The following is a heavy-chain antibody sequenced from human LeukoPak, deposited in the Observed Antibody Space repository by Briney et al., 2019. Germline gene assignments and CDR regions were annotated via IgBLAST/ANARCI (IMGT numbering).Heavy chain of an antibody. CDR2: ISGNSGNT. Sequence: GGSLRLSCAASGFTFSSYTMSWVRQAPGKGLEWVSAISGNSGNTYYADSVKGRFTISRDNSKNTLYLQMNNLRAEDTAVYYCAKAARPTTSYFDYWGQGTLVTVSS. CDR1: GFTFSSYT. J-gene: IGHJ4*02. V-gene: IGHV3-23*01. D-gene: IGHD2/OR15-2a*01. CDR3: AKAARPTTSYFDY.